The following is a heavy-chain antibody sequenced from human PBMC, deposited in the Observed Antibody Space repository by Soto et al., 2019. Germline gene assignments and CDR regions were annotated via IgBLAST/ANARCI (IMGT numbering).Heavy chain of an antibody. CDR1: GGSISSGGYS. CDR2: IYHSGST. CDR3: ARVPDD. J-gene: IGHJ4*02. V-gene: IGHV4-30-2*01. Sequence: PSETLSLTCAVSGGSISSGGYSWSWIRQPPGKGLEWIGYIYHSGSTYYNPSLKSRVTISVDRSKNQFSLKLSSVTAADTAVYYRARVPDDWGQGILVTLSS.